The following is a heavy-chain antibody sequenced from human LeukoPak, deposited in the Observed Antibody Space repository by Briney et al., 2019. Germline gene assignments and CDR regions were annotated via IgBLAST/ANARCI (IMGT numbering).Heavy chain of an antibody. CDR2: MNPNSGNT. Sequence: ASVKVSCKASGYTFTSYDINWVRQATGQGLEWMGWMNPNSGNTGYAQKFQGRVTITADESTGTAYMELSSLRSEDTAVYYCASLYGMDVWGQGTTVTVSS. V-gene: IGHV1-8*01. CDR1: GYTFTSYD. CDR3: ASLYGMDV. J-gene: IGHJ6*02.